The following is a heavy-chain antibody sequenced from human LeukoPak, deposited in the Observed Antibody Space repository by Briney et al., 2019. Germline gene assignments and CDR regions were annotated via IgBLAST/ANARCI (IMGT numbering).Heavy chain of an antibody. V-gene: IGHV3-66*01. D-gene: IGHD2-2*01. CDR3: ASYGMLVPDAFDI. CDR1: GFTVSSNY. Sequence: PGGSLRLSCAASGFTVSSNYMSWVRQAPGKGLEWVSVIYSGGSTYYADSVKGRFTISRDNSKNTLYLQMNSLRAEDTAVYYCASYGMLVPDAFDIRGQGTMVTVSS. CDR2: IYSGGST. J-gene: IGHJ3*02.